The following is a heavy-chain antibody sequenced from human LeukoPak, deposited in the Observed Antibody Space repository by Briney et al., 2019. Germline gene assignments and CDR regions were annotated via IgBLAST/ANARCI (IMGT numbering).Heavy chain of an antibody. CDR2: ISSSSSYI. V-gene: IGHV3-21*01. CDR1: GFTFSSYS. J-gene: IGHJ3*02. CDR3: ARPDEQQLVRDAFDI. Sequence: PGGSLRLSCAASGFTFSSYSMNWVRQAPGKGLEWVSSISSSSSYIYYADSVKGRFTISRDNAKNSLYLQMNSLRAEGTAVYYCARPDEQQLVRDAFDIWGQGTMVTVSS. D-gene: IGHD6-13*01.